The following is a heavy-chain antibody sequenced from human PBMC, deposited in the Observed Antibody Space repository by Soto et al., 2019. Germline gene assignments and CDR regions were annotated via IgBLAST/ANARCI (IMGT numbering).Heavy chain of an antibody. D-gene: IGHD3-3*01. Sequence: ASVKVSCKASGYTFTSYDINWVRQATGQGLEWMGWMNPNSGNTGYAQRFQGRVTMTRNTSISTAYMELSSLRSEDTAVYYCARVYDFWSGYYYHYYMAVWGKGTTVTVSS. CDR1: GYTFTSYD. V-gene: IGHV1-8*01. J-gene: IGHJ6*03. CDR2: MNPNSGNT. CDR3: ARVYDFWSGYYYHYYMAV.